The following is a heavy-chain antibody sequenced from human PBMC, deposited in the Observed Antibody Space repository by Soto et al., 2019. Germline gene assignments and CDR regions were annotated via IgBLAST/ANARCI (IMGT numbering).Heavy chain of an antibody. J-gene: IGHJ4*02. CDR3: ASQDYDKSVYYFDY. Sequence: SETLSLTCTVTGASIRGSYYFWSWIRQPPGEGLEWLGYVYSTGSTYYNPSLKSRISMSVDTSKNQFSLTLSSVTAADTAIYYCASQDYDKSVYYFDYWGRGTLVTVSS. D-gene: IGHD3-22*01. CDR1: GASIRGSYYF. V-gene: IGHV4-30-4*08. CDR2: VYSTGST.